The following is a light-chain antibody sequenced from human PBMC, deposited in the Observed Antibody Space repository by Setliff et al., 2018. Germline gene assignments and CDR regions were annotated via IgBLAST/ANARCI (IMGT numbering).Light chain of an antibody. CDR3: GAWDRSLNVYV. J-gene: IGLJ1*01. Sequence: QSLLTQPPSVSAAPGQKVTISCSGSSSNIGNNYVSWYQQLPGTAPKLLIYDNKRPSGIPDRFSGSKSGTSATLGITGLQTGDEADYYCGAWDRSLNVYVFGIGTKVTVL. CDR2: DNK. CDR1: SSNIGNNY. V-gene: IGLV1-51*01.